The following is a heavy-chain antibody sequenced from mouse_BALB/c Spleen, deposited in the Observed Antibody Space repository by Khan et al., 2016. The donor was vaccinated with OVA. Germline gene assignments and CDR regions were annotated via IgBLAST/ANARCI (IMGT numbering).Heavy chain of an antibody. V-gene: IGHV14-3*02. CDR1: GFNIKDSY. Sequence: EVQLKQSGAELVKPGASVKLSCTASGFNIKDSYIHWVKQRPEQGLEWIGRIAPANGKTEYDPKFQGKATITADTSSNTSYLQLSSLTSEDSAVYYCAHPSYGPGYFDVWGAGTTVTVSS. J-gene: IGHJ1*01. CDR3: AHPSYGPGYFDV. CDR2: IAPANGKT. D-gene: IGHD1-1*02.